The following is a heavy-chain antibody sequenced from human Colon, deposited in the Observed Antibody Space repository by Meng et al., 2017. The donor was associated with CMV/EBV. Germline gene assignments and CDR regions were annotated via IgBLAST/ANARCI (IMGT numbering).Heavy chain of an antibody. J-gene: IGHJ6*02. V-gene: IGHV3-21*01. Sequence: GESLKISCAASGFNFSSHGMNWVRRAPGKGLEWVSSISISGSFKNYAVAVRGRFTISRDNAKNSLSLQMNSLRVEDMGVYYCAGDSGVYPEVDHYYRGRDIWGQGTMVTVSS. CDR3: AGDSGVYPEVDHYYRGRDI. D-gene: IGHD2-8*01. CDR2: ISISGSFK. CDR1: GFNFSSHG.